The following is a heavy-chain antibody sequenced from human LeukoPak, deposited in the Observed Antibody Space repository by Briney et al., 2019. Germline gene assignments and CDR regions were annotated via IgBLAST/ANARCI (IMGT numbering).Heavy chain of an antibody. V-gene: IGHV3-66*01. CDR1: GFTVSSNY. D-gene: IGHD6-6*01. CDR2: IYSGGST. CDR3: AREDSSSSGVGYYYYMDV. Sequence: GGSLRLSCAASGFTVSSNYMSWVRQAPGKGLEWVSVIYSGGSTYYADSVKGRFTISRDNSKNTLYLQMNSLRAEDTAVYYCAREDSSSSGVGYYYYMDVWGKGTTVTVSS. J-gene: IGHJ6*03.